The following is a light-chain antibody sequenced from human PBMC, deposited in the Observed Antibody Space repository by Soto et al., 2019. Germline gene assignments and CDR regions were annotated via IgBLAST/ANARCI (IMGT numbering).Light chain of an antibody. V-gene: IGKV3-20*01. CDR3: QHYGDSPWT. CDR1: QSVTSTS. CDR2: GAS. Sequence: IVLTQSPGILSLSPGERATLSCRASQSVTSTSLAWFQQKPGQAPRLLIYGASTRDTGISDRFSGSGSGTDFTLTISRLEPEYFAVYYCQHYGDSPWTFGKGTKLDIK. J-gene: IGKJ2*02.